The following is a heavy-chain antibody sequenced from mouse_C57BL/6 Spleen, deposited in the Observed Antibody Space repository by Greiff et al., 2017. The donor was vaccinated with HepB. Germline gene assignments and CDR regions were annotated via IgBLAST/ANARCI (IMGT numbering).Heavy chain of an antibody. D-gene: IGHD1-1*01. CDR2: IDPSDSET. V-gene: IGHV1-52*01. CDR1: GYTFTSYW. CDR3: ARGDYGSSYRAMDY. J-gene: IGHJ4*01. Sequence: VRLQQPGAELVRPGSSVKLSCKASGYTFTSYWMHWVKQRPIQGLEWIGNIDPSDSETHYNQKFKDKATLTVDKSSSTAYMQLSSLTSEDSAVYYCARGDYGSSYRAMDYWGQGTSVTVSS.